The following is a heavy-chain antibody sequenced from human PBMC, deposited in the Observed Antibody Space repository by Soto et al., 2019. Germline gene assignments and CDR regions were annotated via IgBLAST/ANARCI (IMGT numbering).Heavy chain of an antibody. D-gene: IGHD3-3*01. J-gene: IGHJ5*01. CDR2: ISGSGGST. Sequence: GGSLTLSCAASGFSFSSYAMNWVRQAPGKGMEWVSAISGSGGSTYYADSVKGRFTISRDNSKNTLYLQMNSLRAEDTAVYYCAKDTSSSLPYYELCSGSPSLFYWFDDRGEGTTVTVSS. CDR1: GFSFSSYA. CDR3: AKDTSSSLPYYELCSGSPSLFYWFDD. V-gene: IGHV3-23*01.